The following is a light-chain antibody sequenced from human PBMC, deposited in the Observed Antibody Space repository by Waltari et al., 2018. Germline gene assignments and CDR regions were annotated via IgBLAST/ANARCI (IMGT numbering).Light chain of an antibody. J-gene: IGLJ3*02. CDR1: SSDVGGYNY. CDR3: CSYGGSSWV. CDR2: DVT. V-gene: IGLV2-11*01. Sequence: QSALTQLRSVSGSPGQSVTISCTGTSSDVGGYNYVSWYQHLPGKAPKLIIYDVTKWPSGVPDRFSGSKSGNTASLTISGLLGEDEADYYCCSYGGSSWVFGGGTKLTVL.